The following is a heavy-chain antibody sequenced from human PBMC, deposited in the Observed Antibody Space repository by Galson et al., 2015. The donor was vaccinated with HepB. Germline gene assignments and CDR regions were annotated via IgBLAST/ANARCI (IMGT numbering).Heavy chain of an antibody. CDR2: ISAYNGNT. CDR1: GYTFTSYG. D-gene: IGHD6-13*01. Sequence: SVKVSCKASGYTFTSYGISWVRQAPGQGLEWMGWISAYNGNTNYAQKLQGRVTMTTDTSTSTAYMELRSLRSDDTAVYYCARTIGYSSSWYGRGYYYGMDVWGQGTTVTVSS. J-gene: IGHJ6*02. V-gene: IGHV1-18*01. CDR3: ARTIGYSSSWYGRGYYYGMDV.